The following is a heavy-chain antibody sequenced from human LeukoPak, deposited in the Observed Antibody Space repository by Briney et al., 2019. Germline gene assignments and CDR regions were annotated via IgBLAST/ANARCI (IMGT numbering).Heavy chain of an antibody. Sequence: GGSLRLSCVGSGFSFSTYWMSWVRQAPGKGLEWVSYISSSGSTIYYADSVKGRFTISRDNAKNSLYLQMNSLRAEDTAVYYCAELGITMIGGVWGKGTTVTISS. J-gene: IGHJ6*04. D-gene: IGHD3-10*02. CDR1: GFSFSTYW. CDR2: ISSSGSTI. CDR3: AELGITMIGGV. V-gene: IGHV3-48*04.